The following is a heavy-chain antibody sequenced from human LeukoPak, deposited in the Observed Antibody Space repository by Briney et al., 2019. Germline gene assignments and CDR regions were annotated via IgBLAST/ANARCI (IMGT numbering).Heavy chain of an antibody. CDR2: ISSSSSYI. D-gene: IGHD1-1*01. CDR3: ARDPGIQAGFEP. J-gene: IGHJ5*02. Sequence: GGSLRLSCAASGFTFSSYSMNWVRQAPGKGLEWVSSISSSSSYIYYADSVKGRFTISRDNAKNSLYLQMNSLRAEDTAVYYCARDPGIQAGFEPWGQGTLVTVSS. V-gene: IGHV3-21*01. CDR1: GFTFSSYS.